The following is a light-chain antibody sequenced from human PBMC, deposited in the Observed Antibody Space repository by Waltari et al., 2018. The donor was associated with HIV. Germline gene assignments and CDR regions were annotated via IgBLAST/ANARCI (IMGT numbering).Light chain of an antibody. V-gene: IGKV3-20*01. CDR1: QGINNNY. J-gene: IGKJ5*01. CDR3: QQYSNSAFT. Sequence: DIVLTQSPGTLSLFPGERATLSCRASQGINNNYLAWYQQKPGQAPRLLIYGASSRATGIPDRISGSASGTDFTLSLSRLEPEDSAVYYCQQYSNSAFTFGQGTRLEIK. CDR2: GAS.